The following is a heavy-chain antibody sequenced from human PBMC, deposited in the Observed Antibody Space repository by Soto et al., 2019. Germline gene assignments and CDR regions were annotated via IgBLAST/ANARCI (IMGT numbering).Heavy chain of an antibody. CDR3: ARERRPGYSSGWYGGWFDP. V-gene: IGHV1-69*01. Sequence: VQLVQSGAEVKKPGSSVKVSCKASGGTFSSYAISWVRQAPGQGLEWMGGIIPIFGTANYAQKFQGRVTITADESTSTAYMELSSLRSEDTAVYYCARERRPGYSSGWYGGWFDPWGQGTLVTVSS. CDR2: IIPIFGTA. J-gene: IGHJ5*02. CDR1: GGTFSSYA. D-gene: IGHD6-19*01.